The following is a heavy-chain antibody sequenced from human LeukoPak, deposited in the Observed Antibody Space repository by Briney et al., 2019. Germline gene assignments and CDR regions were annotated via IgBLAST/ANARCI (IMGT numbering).Heavy chain of an antibody. J-gene: IGHJ4*02. CDR1: GFTFSSYA. V-gene: IGHV3-23*01. CDR2: ISGSGGST. D-gene: IGHD2-8*02. Sequence: GGSLRLSCAASGFTFSSYAMSWVRQAPGKGLEWVSGISGSGGSTYYADSVKGRFTISRDNSKNTLYLQMNSLRAEDRAIYYCAKRVVYYFDYWGRGTLVTVSS. CDR3: AKRVVYYFDY.